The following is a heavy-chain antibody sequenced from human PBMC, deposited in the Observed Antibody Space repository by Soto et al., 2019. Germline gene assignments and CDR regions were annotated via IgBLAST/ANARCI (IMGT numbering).Heavy chain of an antibody. D-gene: IGHD3-3*01. CDR1: GFTFSSYA. CDR3: AKARAQYYDFWSGYPVDY. V-gene: IGHV3-23*01. J-gene: IGHJ4*02. CDR2: ISGSGGST. Sequence: PGGSLRLSCAASGFTFSSYAMSWVRQAPGKGLEWVSAISGSGGSTYYADSVKGRFTISRDNSKNTLYLQMNSLRAEDTAVYFFAKARAQYYDFWSGYPVDYWGQGTLVTVSS.